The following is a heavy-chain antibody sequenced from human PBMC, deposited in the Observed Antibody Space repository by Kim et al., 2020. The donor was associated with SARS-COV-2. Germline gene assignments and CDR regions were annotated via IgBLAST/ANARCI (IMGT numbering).Heavy chain of an antibody. V-gene: IGHV3-48*02. CDR3: ARDWGYGSGSPEAFDI. CDR2: ISSSSSTI. D-gene: IGHD3-10*01. CDR1: GFTFSSYS. Sequence: GGYLRLSCAASGFTFSSYSMNWVRQAPGKGLEWVSYISSSSSTIYYADSVKGRFTISRDNAKNSLYLQMNSLRDEDTAVYYCARDWGYGSGSPEAFDIWGQGTMVTVSS. J-gene: IGHJ3*02.